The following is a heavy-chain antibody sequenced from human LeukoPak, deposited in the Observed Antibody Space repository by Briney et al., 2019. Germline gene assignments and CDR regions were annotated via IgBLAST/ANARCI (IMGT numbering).Heavy chain of an antibody. D-gene: IGHD1-26*01. V-gene: IGHV3-21*04. Sequence: GGSLRLSCAASGFTFSSYGFYWVRQAPGKGLEWVSSISSSSKYIYYADSVKGRFTISRDYANNSLFLQMSSLRAEDTAMYYCAKLNSGSIYFDYWGQGTLVTVSS. CDR3: AKLNSGSIYFDY. CDR2: ISSSSKYI. CDR1: GFTFSSYG. J-gene: IGHJ4*02.